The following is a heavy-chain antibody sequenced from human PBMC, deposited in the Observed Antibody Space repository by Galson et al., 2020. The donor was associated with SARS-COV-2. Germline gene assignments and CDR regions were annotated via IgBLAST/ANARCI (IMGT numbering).Heavy chain of an antibody. CDR1: GGSISSSDY. J-gene: IGHJ5*02. CDR3: ATRLGGSDP. Sequence: SETLSLTCAVSGGSISSSDYWSWVRQPPGKGLEWIGEIYHTGTTNYNPSLESRVTISVDRSNHQFFLTLTSVTASDTAVYYCATRLGGSDPWGQGILFTVSS. V-gene: IGHV4-4*02. D-gene: IGHD6-25*01. CDR2: IYHTGTT.